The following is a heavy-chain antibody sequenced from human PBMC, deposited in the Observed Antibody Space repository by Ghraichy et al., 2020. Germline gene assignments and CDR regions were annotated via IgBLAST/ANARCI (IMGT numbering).Heavy chain of an antibody. CDR2: ISGSGGST. J-gene: IGHJ4*02. V-gene: IGHV3-23*01. Sequence: GESLNISCAASGFTFSSYAMSWVRQAPGKGLEWVSAISGSGGSTYYADSVKGRFTISRDNSKNTLYLQMNSLRAEDTAVYYCAEKRRWGYWGQGTLVTVSS. CDR1: GFTFSSYA. D-gene: IGHD1-26*01. CDR3: AEKRRWGY.